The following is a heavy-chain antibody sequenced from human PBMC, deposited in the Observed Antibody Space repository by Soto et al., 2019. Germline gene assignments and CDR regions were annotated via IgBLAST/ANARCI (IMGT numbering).Heavy chain of an antibody. CDR2: ISYDGSNK. D-gene: IGHD4-4*01. V-gene: IGHV3-30*03. Sequence: RLSCAASGFTFSSYGMHWVRQAPGKGLEWVAVISYDGSNKYYADSVKGRFTISRDNSKNTLYLQMNSLRAEDTAVYYCASDYSNYGMDVWGQGTTVTVSS. CDR1: GFTFSSYG. J-gene: IGHJ6*02. CDR3: ASDYSNYGMDV.